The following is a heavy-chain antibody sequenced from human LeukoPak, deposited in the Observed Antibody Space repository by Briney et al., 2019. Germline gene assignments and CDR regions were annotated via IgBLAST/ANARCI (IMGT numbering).Heavy chain of an antibody. Sequence: AGSLRLSCAASGFTFSSYGMHWVRQAPGKGLEWVAVIWYDGSNKYYADSVKGRFTISRDNSKNTLYLQMNSLRAEDTAVYYCAKEGHADGGRFDYWGQGTLVTVSS. V-gene: IGHV3-33*06. CDR3: AKEGHADGGRFDY. CDR1: GFTFSSYG. D-gene: IGHD2-15*01. CDR2: IWYDGSNK. J-gene: IGHJ4*02.